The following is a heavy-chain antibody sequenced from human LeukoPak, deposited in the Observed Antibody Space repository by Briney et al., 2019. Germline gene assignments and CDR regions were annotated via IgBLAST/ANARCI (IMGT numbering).Heavy chain of an antibody. Sequence: GGSLRLSCAASGFTFSSYAMHWVRQAPGKGLEWVAVISYDGSNKYYADSVKGRFTISRDNSKNTLYLQMNSLRAEDTAVYYCASERIYCSSTSCFPFDYWGQGTLVTVSS. CDR1: GFTFSSYA. D-gene: IGHD2-2*01. CDR3: ASERIYCSSTSCFPFDY. J-gene: IGHJ4*02. V-gene: IGHV3-30-3*01. CDR2: ISYDGSNK.